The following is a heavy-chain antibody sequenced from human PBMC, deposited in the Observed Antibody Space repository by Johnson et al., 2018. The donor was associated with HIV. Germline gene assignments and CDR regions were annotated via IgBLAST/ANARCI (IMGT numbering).Heavy chain of an antibody. CDR3: AKIRTSGTGDAFDI. Sequence: QVQLLESGGGVVQPGRSLRLSCAASGFTFSNYDIHWVRQPPGKGLEWVAVISYDGSNKYYADSVKGRFTISRDNSKNTLYLQMDSLRAEDTAVYYCAKIRTSGTGDAFDIWGQGTMVTVSS. V-gene: IGHV3-30*18. D-gene: IGHD1-14*01. CDR2: ISYDGSNK. J-gene: IGHJ3*02. CDR1: GFTFSNYD.